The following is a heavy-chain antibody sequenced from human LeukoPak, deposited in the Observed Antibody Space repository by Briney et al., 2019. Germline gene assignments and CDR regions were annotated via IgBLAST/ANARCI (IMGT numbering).Heavy chain of an antibody. Sequence: SETLSLTCTVAGGSSSSYYWSWIRQPPGKGLEWIGYIYASGSTNYNPSLKSRVTISIDTSKNLFSMKLSSVTAADTAAYYCARLSLEAGTTTLYAFDIWGQGTMVTVSS. V-gene: IGHV4-4*09. D-gene: IGHD1-7*01. CDR2: IYASGST. CDR3: ARLSLEAGTTTLYAFDI. CDR1: GGSSSSYY. J-gene: IGHJ3*02.